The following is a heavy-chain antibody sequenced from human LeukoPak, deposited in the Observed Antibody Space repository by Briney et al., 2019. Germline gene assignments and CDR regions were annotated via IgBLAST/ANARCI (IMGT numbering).Heavy chain of an antibody. CDR3: ARALGGATIEAFDI. CDR1: GDSISSYF. D-gene: IGHD1-26*01. CDR2: IYYSGST. J-gene: IGHJ3*02. V-gene: IGHV4-59*01. Sequence: SETLSLTCTVSGDSISSYFWSWIRQPPGKGLEWIGYIYYSGSTNYNPSLKSRVTMSVDTSKNQFSLKLSSVTAADRAVYYCARALGGATIEAFDIRGRGTMVTVSS.